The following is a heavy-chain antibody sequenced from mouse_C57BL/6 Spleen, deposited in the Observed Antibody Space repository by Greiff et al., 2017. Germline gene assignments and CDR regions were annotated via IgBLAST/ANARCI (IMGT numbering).Heavy chain of an antibody. CDR2: INPSSGYT. V-gene: IGHV1-4*01. CDR3: ARGRGGDYFDY. Sequence: VQLQESGAELARPGASVKMSCKASGYTFTSYTMHWEKQRPGQGLEWIGYINPSSGYTKYNQKFKDKATLTADKSSSTAYMQLSSLTSEDSAVDYWARGRGGDYFDYWGQGTTLTVSS. CDR1: GYTFTSYT. J-gene: IGHJ2*01. D-gene: IGHD1-1*02.